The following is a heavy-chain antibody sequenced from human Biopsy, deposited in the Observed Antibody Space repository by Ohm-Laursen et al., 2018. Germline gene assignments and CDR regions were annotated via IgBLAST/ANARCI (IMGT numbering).Heavy chain of an antibody. CDR3: ARGGLNYWYFDL. Sequence: GSSVKVSCKASGYTFNDSYMRWVRQAPGQGLEWMGWINPNSGGTNYAQKFQGRVTMTRDTSMSTAYMELNRLRSDDTAVYYCARGGLNYWYFDLWGRGTLVTVSS. CDR1: GYTFNDSY. CDR2: INPNSGGT. V-gene: IGHV1-2*02. J-gene: IGHJ2*01. D-gene: IGHD1-26*01.